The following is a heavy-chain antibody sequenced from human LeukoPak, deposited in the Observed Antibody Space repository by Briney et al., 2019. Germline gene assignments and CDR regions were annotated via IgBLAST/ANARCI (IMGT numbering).Heavy chain of an antibody. V-gene: IGHV3-7*05. CDR1: GFTFTSYW. J-gene: IGHJ4*02. CDR2: IKQDGSEK. CDR3: ARGLAVGY. Sequence: GGSLRLSCAASGFTFTSYWMTWVRQAPGKGLEWVATIKQDGSEKNYVDSVKGRFTISRDNAKNSLYLQMNSLRAEDTAVYYCARGLAVGYWGQGTLVTVSS.